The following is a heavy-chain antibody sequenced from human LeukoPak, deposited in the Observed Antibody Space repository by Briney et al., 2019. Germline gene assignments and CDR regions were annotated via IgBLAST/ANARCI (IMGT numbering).Heavy chain of an antibody. CDR2: ISGSGGST. CDR1: GGSISSSSY. J-gene: IGHJ4*02. CDR3: AKRVVGDYPYFDY. Sequence: ETLSLTCTVSGGSISSSSYYWGWVRQAPGKGLEWVSAISGSGGSTYYADSVKGRFTISRDNSKNTLYLQMKSLRAEDTAVYYCAKRVVGDYPYFDYWGQGTLVTVSS. V-gene: IGHV3-23*01. D-gene: IGHD4-17*01.